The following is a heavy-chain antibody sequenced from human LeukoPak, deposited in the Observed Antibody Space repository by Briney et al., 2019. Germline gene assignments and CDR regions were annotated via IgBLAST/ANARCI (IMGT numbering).Heavy chain of an antibody. CDR1: GFTFSNHW. CDR2: IKQDGSDK. Sequence: PGGSLRLSCAASGFTFSNHWMAWVRQAPGRGLEWVANIKQDGSDKNYVNSVKGRFTLSRDNAKNSLSLQMSSLRAEDTAVYYCGKDRIAVADRYYYYYYGLDVWGQGTTVTVSS. J-gene: IGHJ6*02. V-gene: IGHV3-7*05. D-gene: IGHD6-19*01. CDR3: GKDRIAVADRYYYYYYGLDV.